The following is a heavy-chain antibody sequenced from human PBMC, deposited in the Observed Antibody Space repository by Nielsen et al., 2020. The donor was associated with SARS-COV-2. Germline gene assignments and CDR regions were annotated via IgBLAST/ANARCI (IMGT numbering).Heavy chain of an antibody. CDR1: GYTFTGYY. Sequence: GESLKISCAASGYTFTGYYMHWVRQAPGQGLEWMGWINPNSGGTNYAQKFQGWVTMTRDTSISTAYMELSRLRSDDTAVYYCARSMGYCSGGSCYSYYYYDMDVWGQGTTVTVSS. CDR3: ARSMGYCSGGSCYSYYYYDMDV. V-gene: IGHV1-2*04. D-gene: IGHD2-15*01. CDR2: INPNSGGT. J-gene: IGHJ6*02.